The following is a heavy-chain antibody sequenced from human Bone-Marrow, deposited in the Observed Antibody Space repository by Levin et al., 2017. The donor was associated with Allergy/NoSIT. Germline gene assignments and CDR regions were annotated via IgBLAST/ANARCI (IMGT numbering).Heavy chain of an antibody. CDR1: GFSLSTSGVA. J-gene: IGHJ4*02. V-gene: IGHV2-5*01. CDR3: VRMYSASSFLDY. Sequence: ASGPTLVKPTQTLTLTCTVTGFSLSTSGVAVGWIRQPPEKALEWLALIHWNDDKRYRPSLGSRLTITKDTSRNHVVLTMTNMQYVDTATYFCVRMYSASSFLDYWGQGTLVTVSS. CDR2: IHWNDDK. D-gene: IGHD6-13*01.